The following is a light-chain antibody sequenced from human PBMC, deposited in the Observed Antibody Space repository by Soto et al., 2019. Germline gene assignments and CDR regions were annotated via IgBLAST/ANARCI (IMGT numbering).Light chain of an antibody. Sequence: DIQMTQSPSTLSASVGDRVTIACRASQSISDWLAWYQQKPGQAPKFLIYKASNLESGVPSRFSGSGSGTEFTLTISRLQPDDFATYYCQQYDTYPTTFGQGTKVEIK. V-gene: IGKV1-5*03. J-gene: IGKJ1*01. CDR1: QSISDW. CDR3: QQYDTYPTT. CDR2: KAS.